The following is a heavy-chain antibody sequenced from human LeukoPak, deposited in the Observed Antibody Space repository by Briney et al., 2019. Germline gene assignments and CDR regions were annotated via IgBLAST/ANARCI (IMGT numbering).Heavy chain of an antibody. CDR1: GFTFSSYW. Sequence: GGSLRLSCAASGFTFSSYWMSWVRQAPGKGLEWVANIKQDGSEKYYVDSVKGRFTISRDNAKNSLYLQMNSLRAEDTAVYYCARDRQGGWAARPGVDWFDPWGQGTLVTVSS. CDR3: ARDRQGGWAARPGVDWFDP. V-gene: IGHV3-7*01. J-gene: IGHJ5*02. CDR2: IKQDGSEK. D-gene: IGHD3-10*01.